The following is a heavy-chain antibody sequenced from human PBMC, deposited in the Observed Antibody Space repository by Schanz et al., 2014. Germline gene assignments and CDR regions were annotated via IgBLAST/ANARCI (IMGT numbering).Heavy chain of an antibody. Sequence: QVQLVLSGAEVKKPGASVKVSCKASGYTFTSYGISWVRQAPGQGLEWMGWISAYNGNTKYPQKLQGRVTMTTDTSTSTAYMELRSLRSDDTAVYYCARDAADFYDILTEEDYWGQGTLVTVSS. CDR1: GYTFTSYG. J-gene: IGHJ4*02. D-gene: IGHD3-9*01. CDR3: ARDAADFYDILTEEDY. CDR2: ISAYNGNT. V-gene: IGHV1-18*01.